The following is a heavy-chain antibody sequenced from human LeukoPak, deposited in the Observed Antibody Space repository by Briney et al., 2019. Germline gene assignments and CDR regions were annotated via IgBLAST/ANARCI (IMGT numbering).Heavy chain of an antibody. CDR3: ARYIGGSGTYYFDH. V-gene: IGHV4-39*01. CDR2: MYYSGAA. J-gene: IGHJ4*02. D-gene: IGHD1-26*01. CDR1: GGSISSSSYY. Sequence: SETLSLTCTVSGGSISSSSYYWGWIRQPPGKGLEWIGSMYYSGAAYFNPSLKSRVTISVDTSKNQFSLKLISVPAADTAVYYCARYIGGSGTYYFDHWGQGTLVTVSS.